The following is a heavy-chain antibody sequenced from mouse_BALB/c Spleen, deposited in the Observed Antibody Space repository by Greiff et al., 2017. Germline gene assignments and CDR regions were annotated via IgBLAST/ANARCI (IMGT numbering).Heavy chain of an antibody. CDR2: ISSGGSYT. V-gene: IGHV5-9-4*01. D-gene: IGHD2-4*01. Sequence: EVMLVESGGGLVKPGGSLKLSCAASGFTFSSYAMSWVRQSPEKRLEWVAEISSGGSYTYYPDTVTGRFTISRDNAKNTLYLEMSSLRSEDTAMYYCARSSTMITTGVFDYWGQGTTLTVSS. CDR1: GFTFSSYA. CDR3: ARSSTMITTGVFDY. J-gene: IGHJ2*01.